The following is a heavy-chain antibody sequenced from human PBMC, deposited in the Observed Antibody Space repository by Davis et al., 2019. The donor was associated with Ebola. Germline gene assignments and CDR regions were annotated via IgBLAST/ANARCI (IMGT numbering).Heavy chain of an antibody. V-gene: IGHV3-23*01. J-gene: IGHJ4*02. CDR2: ISGTGGST. D-gene: IGHD5-24*01. CDR3: AKDRYVEMATDY. CDR1: EFTFSSYA. Sequence: GESLKISCTASEFTFSSYAMTWVRQAPGKGLEWVSTISGTGGSTYYADSVKGRFTISRDNSKNTLYLQMNNLRAEDTAIYYCAKDRYVEMATDYWGQGTLVTVSS.